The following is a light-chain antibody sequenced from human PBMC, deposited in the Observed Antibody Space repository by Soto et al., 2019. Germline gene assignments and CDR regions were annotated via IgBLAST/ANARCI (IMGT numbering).Light chain of an antibody. V-gene: IGLV1-47*02. CDR3: ATWDDSLSGVV. Sequence: QSALTQPPSASGTPGLRVTISCSGTSSNIGNNHVYWYQQFPGTAPKLLIYTNNLRPSGVPDRFSGSKSGTSASLAISGLRSEDEADYYCATWDDSLSGVVFGGGTQLTVL. CDR2: TNN. J-gene: IGLJ3*02. CDR1: SSNIGNNH.